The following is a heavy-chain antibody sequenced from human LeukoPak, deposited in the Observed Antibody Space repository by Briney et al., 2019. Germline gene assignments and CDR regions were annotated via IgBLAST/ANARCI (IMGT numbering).Heavy chain of an antibody. CDR2: ISSNGGST. J-gene: IGHJ3*02. Sequence: PGGSLRLSCAASGFTFSSYAMHWVRQAPGKGLEYVSAISSNGGSTYYANSVKGRFTISRDNSKNTLYLQMGSLRAEDMAVYYCARDKPYYYDSSGYYGDAFDIWGQGTMVTVSS. V-gene: IGHV3-64*01. CDR3: ARDKPYYYDSSGYYGDAFDI. D-gene: IGHD3-22*01. CDR1: GFTFSSYA.